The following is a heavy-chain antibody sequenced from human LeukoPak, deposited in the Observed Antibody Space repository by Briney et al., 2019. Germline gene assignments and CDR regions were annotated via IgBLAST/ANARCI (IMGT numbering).Heavy chain of an antibody. J-gene: IGHJ6*02. CDR3: ARDPGDYGDQYYYYGMDV. D-gene: IGHD4-17*01. V-gene: IGHV1-69*13. CDR1: GGTFSSYA. CDR2: IIPIFGTA. Sequence: SVKVSCKASGGTFSSYAISWVRQAPGQGLEWMGGIIPIFGTANYAQKFQGRVTVTADESTSTAYMELSSLRSEDTAVYYCARDPGDYGDQYYYYGMDVWGQGTTVTVSS.